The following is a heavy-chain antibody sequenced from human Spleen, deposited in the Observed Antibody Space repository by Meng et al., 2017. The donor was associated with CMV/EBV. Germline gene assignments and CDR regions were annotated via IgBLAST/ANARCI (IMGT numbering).Heavy chain of an antibody. CDR3: ARGGGSHRGDAFDI. CDR2: INSDGSGT. J-gene: IGHJ3*02. V-gene: IGHV3-74*01. Sequence: GESLKISCAASGFTFSSYWMHWVRQAPGKGLVWVSRINSDGSGTNYADSVKGRFTISRDNAKNSLYLQMNSLRAEDTAVYYCARGGGSHRGDAFDIWGQGTMVTVSS. CDR1: GFTFSSYW. D-gene: IGHD1-26*01.